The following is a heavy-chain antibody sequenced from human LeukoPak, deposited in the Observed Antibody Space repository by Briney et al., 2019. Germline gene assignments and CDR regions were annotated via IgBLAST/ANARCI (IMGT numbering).Heavy chain of an antibody. CDR1: GFTFSDYY. J-gene: IGHJ4*02. CDR2: TSSDLNVK. CDR3: AREGYYGSGSPPSLYFDY. V-gene: IGHV3-30*03. D-gene: IGHD3-10*01. Sequence: GGPLRLSCVASGFTFSDYYMSWIRQAPGKGLEWVAVTSSDLNVKLYADSVKGRFTISRDNSRSTLYLQMNSLRPEDTAIYYCAREGYYGSGSPPSLYFDYWGQGTLVTVSS.